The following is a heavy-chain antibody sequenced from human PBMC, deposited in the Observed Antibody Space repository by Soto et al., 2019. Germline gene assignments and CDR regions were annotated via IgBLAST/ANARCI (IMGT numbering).Heavy chain of an antibody. CDR1: GFTFSSYG. Sequence: GGSLRLSCAASGFTFSSYGMHWGRQAPCKGLEWVAVISYDGSNKYYADSVKGRFTISRDNSKNTLYLQMNSLRAEDTAVYYCAKVIASLGDLSMDVWGKGTTVTVSS. J-gene: IGHJ6*03. CDR3: AKVIASLGDLSMDV. D-gene: IGHD3-16*01. V-gene: IGHV3-30*18. CDR2: ISYDGSNK.